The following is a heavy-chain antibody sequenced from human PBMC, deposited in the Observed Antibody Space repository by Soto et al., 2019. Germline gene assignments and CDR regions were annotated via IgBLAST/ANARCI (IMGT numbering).Heavy chain of an antibody. Sequence: QVQLQQSGPGLVQPSQTLSLTCAISGDSVSTNSAPWDWIRQSPSRGLEWLGRTYYRSKWFNDYEVSVKGRISINPDTSNNQFSLQLNSVTPDDTAVYYCARLIGNSWLDSWGQGTLVTVSS. CDR1: GDSVSTNSAP. CDR2: TYYRSKWFN. CDR3: ARLIGNSWLDS. V-gene: IGHV6-1*01. J-gene: IGHJ5*01. D-gene: IGHD2-8*01.